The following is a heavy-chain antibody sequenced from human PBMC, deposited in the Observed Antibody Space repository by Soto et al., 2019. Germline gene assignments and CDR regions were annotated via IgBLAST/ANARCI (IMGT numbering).Heavy chain of an antibody. CDR3: AASIFYYGMDV. V-gene: IGHV5-51*01. CDR2: IYPGDSDT. Sequence: GESLKFSCKGSGYTFTNYWIGWVRQMPGKGPEWMGIIYPGDSDTKYNPSFQGQVTISADKSITTTYLQWSSLKASDTAIYYCAASIFYYGMDVWGQGTTVTV. CDR1: GYTFTNYW. J-gene: IGHJ6*02.